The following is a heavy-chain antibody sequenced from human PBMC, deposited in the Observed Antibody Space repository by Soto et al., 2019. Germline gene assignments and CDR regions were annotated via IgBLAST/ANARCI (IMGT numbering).Heavy chain of an antibody. CDR3: ASGQQLVRNY. D-gene: IGHD6-13*01. Sequence: QLQLLESGSGLVKPSQTLSLTCAVSGGSISSGGYSWSWIRQPPGKGLEWIGYIYHSGSTYYNPSLKSRVTISVDRSKNQFSLKLSSVTAADTAVYYCASGQQLVRNYWGQGTLVTVSS. CDR1: GGSISSGGYS. V-gene: IGHV4-30-2*01. CDR2: IYHSGST. J-gene: IGHJ4*02.